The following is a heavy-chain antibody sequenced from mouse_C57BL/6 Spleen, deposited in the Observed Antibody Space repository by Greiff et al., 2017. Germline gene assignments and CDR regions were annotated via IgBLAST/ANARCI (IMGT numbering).Heavy chain of an antibody. Sequence: QVQLQQPGAVLVRPGTSVKLSCKASGYTFTSYWMHWVKQRPGQGLEWIGVIDPSDSYTNYNQKFKGKATLTVDTSSSTAYMQLSSLTSEDSAVYYCARPYYYGSSYAMDYWGQGTSVTVSS. V-gene: IGHV1-59*01. CDR3: ARPYYYGSSYAMDY. CDR1: GYTFTSYW. CDR2: IDPSDSYT. J-gene: IGHJ4*01. D-gene: IGHD1-1*01.